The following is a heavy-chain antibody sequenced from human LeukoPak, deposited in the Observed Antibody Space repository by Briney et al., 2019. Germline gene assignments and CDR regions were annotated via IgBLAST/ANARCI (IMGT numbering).Heavy chain of an antibody. CDR1: GFTFSSYA. V-gene: IGHV3-64D*09. Sequence: PGGSLRLSCSASGFTFSSYAMHWVRQAPGQGLEYVSAMSSSGGKTYYADSMKGRFIISRDNSKSTLYLQLSSLTAEDTAVYFCVKGAESYCDSRSDYWGQGTLVTVSS. J-gene: IGHJ4*02. D-gene: IGHD3-22*01. CDR2: MSSSGGKT. CDR3: VKGAESYCDSRSDY.